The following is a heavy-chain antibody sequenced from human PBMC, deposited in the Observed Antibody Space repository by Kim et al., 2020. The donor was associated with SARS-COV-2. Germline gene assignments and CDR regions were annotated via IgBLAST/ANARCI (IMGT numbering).Heavy chain of an antibody. CDR3: AREGCSSTSCYRKYYYYYYGMDV. CDR2: IYTSGST. CDR1: GGSISSYY. V-gene: IGHV4-4*07. D-gene: IGHD2-2*01. Sequence: SETLSLTCTVSGGSISSYYWSWIRQPAGKGLEWIGRIYTSGSTNYNPSLKSRVTMSVDTSKNQFSLKLSSVTAADTAVYYCAREGCSSTSCYRKYYYYYYGMDVWGQGTTVTVSS. J-gene: IGHJ6*02.